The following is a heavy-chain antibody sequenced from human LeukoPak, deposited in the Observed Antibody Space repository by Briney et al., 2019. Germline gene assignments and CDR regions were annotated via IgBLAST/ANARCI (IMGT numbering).Heavy chain of an antibody. D-gene: IGHD6-19*01. CDR1: GGSISRYH. CDR2: IYTSGST. J-gene: IGHJ4*02. CDR3: ARSYSSGWYGDYFDY. V-gene: IGHV4-4*07. Sequence: SETLSLTCTVSGGSISRYHWSWIRQPAGKGLEWIGRIYTSGSTNYNPSLKSRVTMSVDTSKNQFSLKLSSVTAADTAVYYCARSYSSGWYGDYFDYWGQGTLVTVSS.